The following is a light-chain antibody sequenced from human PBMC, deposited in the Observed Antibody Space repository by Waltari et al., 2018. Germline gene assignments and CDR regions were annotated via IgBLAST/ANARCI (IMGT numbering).Light chain of an antibody. CDR3: QQRSNWPRYT. CDR2: DAS. J-gene: IGKJ2*01. V-gene: IGKV3-11*01. Sequence: EIVLTQSPATLSLSPGERATLSCRASQSVGDYLAWHQQKPGQAPRLLIYDASNRATGIPARFSGSVSGTDFTLTISSLEPEDFAVYYCQQRSNWPRYTFGQGTKLEIK. CDR1: QSVGDY.